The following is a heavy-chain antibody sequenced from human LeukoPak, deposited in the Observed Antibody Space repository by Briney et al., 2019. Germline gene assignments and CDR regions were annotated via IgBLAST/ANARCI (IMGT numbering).Heavy chain of an antibody. Sequence: GGSLRLSCAASGFTFCSYAMSWVRQAAGKGLEWVSAISGSGGSTYYADSVKGRFTISRDNSKNTLYLQMNSLRAEDTAVYYCARGLGIAAAGLYYFDYWGQGTLVTVSS. CDR2: ISGSGGST. CDR1: GFTFCSYA. D-gene: IGHD6-13*01. J-gene: IGHJ4*02. CDR3: ARGLGIAAAGLYYFDY. V-gene: IGHV3-23*01.